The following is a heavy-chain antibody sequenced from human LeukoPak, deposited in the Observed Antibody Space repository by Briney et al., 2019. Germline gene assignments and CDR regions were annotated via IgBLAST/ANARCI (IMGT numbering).Heavy chain of an antibody. CDR2: MYYSGST. J-gene: IGHJ4*02. CDR3: ARQYYDNTGYYYFDY. D-gene: IGHD3-22*01. CDR1: GGSITGSSYY. V-gene: IGHV4-39*01. Sequence: SETLSLTCTVSGGSITGSSYYWGWIRQPPGKGLEWIGSMYYSGSTYYNPSLKSRLTISVDTSKNQFSLKLTSVTAADTPVYSCARQYYDNTGYYYFDYWGQGTLVTVSS.